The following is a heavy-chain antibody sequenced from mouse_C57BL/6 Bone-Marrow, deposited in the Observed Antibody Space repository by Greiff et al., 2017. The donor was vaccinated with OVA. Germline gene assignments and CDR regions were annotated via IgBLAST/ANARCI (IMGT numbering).Heavy chain of an antibody. J-gene: IGHJ4*01. V-gene: IGHV1-82*01. CDR3: ARKPNWDDYAMDY. D-gene: IGHD4-1*01. CDR2: IYPGDGDT. CDR1: GYAFSSSW. Sequence: QVQLKESGPELVKPGASVKISCKASGYAFSSSWMNWVKQRPGKGLEWIGRIYPGDGDTNYNGKFKGKATLTADKSSSTAYMQLSSLTSEDSAVYFCARKPNWDDYAMDYWGQGTSVTVSS.